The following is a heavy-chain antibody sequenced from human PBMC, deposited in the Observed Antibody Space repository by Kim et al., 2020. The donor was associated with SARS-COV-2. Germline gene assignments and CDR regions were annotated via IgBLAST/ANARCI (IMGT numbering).Heavy chain of an antibody. D-gene: IGHD6-13*01. CDR1: EGTFNNLI. CDR3: ATAANGLYYYYALDV. J-gene: IGHJ6*02. Sequence: SVKVSCKASEGTFNNLIVTWVRQAPGQGLEWMGRVIPIVGLADYAQTFQGRVTIIADKSTSTAYMELSSLTSEDTAVYYCATAANGLYYYYALDVWGQGTTVTVSS. CDR2: VIPIVGLA. V-gene: IGHV1-69*02.